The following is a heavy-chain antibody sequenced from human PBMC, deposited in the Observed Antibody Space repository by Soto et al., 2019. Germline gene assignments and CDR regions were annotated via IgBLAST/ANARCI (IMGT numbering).Heavy chain of an antibody. D-gene: IGHD3-22*01. V-gene: IGHV3-11*01. J-gene: IGHJ4*02. CDR3: AKDLRDSSGYYYYIDS. CDR2: ISSSGSIT. Sequence: PGGSLRLSCAASGFTFSDYYMSWIRQAPGKGLEWVSYISSSGSITYYADSVKCRFTISRDSSKNTLYLQMNSLRAEDTAVYYCAKDLRDSSGYYYYIDSWGQGILVTVSS. CDR1: GFTFSDYY.